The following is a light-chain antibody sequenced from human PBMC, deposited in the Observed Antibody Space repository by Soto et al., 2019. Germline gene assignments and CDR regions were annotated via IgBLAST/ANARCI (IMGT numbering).Light chain of an antibody. J-gene: IGKJ4*01. Sequence: EIVLTQSPATLSLSPGEIATLSCRASQSVSSYLAWYQQKPGQAPRLLIYDASNRATGIPARFSGSGSGTDFTLTISSLEPEDFAVYYCQQRSNWPPLTFGGGTKVEFK. CDR1: QSVSSY. CDR3: QQRSNWPPLT. CDR2: DAS. V-gene: IGKV3-11*01.